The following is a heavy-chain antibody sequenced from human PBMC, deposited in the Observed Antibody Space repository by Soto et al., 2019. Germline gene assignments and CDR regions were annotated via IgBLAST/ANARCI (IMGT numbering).Heavy chain of an antibody. D-gene: IGHD6-13*01. J-gene: IGHJ5*02. Sequence: SKTLSLTCTVSGDSISSSSYYWGWIRQPPGKGLEWIGSIYYSGSTYYNPSLKSRVTISVDTSKNQFSLKLSSVTAADTAVYYCARHLWGHVGSNWPRWFDPWGQGTLVTVSS. CDR1: GDSISSSSYY. CDR3: ARHLWGHVGSNWPRWFDP. V-gene: IGHV4-39*01. CDR2: IYYSGST.